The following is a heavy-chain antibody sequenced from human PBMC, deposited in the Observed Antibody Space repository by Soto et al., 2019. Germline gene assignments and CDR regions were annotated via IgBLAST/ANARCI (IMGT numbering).Heavy chain of an antibody. D-gene: IGHD3-22*01. J-gene: IGHJ5*02. V-gene: IGHV4-39*01. CDR2: IYYSGST. Sequence: ETLSLTCTVSGGSISSSSYYWGWIRQPPGKGLEWIGSIYYSGSTYYNPSLKSRVTISVDTSKNQFSLKLSSVTAADTAVYYCAGRLVVIGWFDPWGQGTLVTVSS. CDR3: AGRLVVIGWFDP. CDR1: GGSISSSSYY.